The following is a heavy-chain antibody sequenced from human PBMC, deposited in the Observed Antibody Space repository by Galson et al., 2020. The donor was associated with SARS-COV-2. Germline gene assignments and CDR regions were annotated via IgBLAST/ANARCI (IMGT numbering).Heavy chain of an antibody. Sequence: SETLSLTCKVSGGSISGSTSYWGWIRQPPGKGLEWLGSIFYSGNTYYNPSLKSRITIAVDTSKNQFSLKLNSVTAADTAVYYCARDTLLWFGDRGGDYWGQGALVTVSS. D-gene: IGHD3-10*01. V-gene: IGHV4-39*07. J-gene: IGHJ4*02. CDR1: GGSISGSTSY. CDR3: ARDTLLWFGDRGGDY. CDR2: IFYSGNT.